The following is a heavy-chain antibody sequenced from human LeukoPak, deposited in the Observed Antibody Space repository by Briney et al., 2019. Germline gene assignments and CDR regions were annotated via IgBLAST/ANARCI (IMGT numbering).Heavy chain of an antibody. CDR3: ARVYYSSTYDYWYFDL. CDR2: IYYSGST. J-gene: IGHJ2*01. CDR1: GGSISYYY. Sequence: SETLSLTCTVSGGSISYYYWSWIRQPPGKGLEWIGYIYYSGSTNYNPSLKSRVTISVDTSKNQFSLKLSSVTAADTAVYYCARVYYSSTYDYWYFDLWGRGTLVTVSS. V-gene: IGHV4-59*01. D-gene: IGHD6-13*01.